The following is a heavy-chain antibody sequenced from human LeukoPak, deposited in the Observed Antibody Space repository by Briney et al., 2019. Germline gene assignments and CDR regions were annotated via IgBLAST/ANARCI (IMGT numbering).Heavy chain of an antibody. V-gene: IGHV4-34*01. D-gene: IGHD3-16*02. CDR1: GGSFSGYY. CDR2: INHSGST. J-gene: IGHJ4*02. CDR3: ARGPRRYDYVWGSYRLDY. Sequence: SETLSLTCAVYGGSFSGYYWSWIRQPPGKGLEWIGEINHSGSTNYNPSLKSRVTISVDTSKNQFSLKLSSVTAADTAVYYCARGPRRYDYVWGSYRLDYWGQGTLVTVSS.